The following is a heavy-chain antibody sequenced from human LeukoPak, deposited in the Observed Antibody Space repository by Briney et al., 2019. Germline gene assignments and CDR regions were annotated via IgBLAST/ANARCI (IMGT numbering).Heavy chain of an antibody. V-gene: IGHV4-59*01. CDR3: ARTACSSGRLGGYPYYYMDV. Sequence: SETLSLTCAVSGGSINNYYWSWVRQSPGKGLDWIGQVYYTGNANYNPSLKSRLTISVDTSRNQLSLRLTSLTAADTAVYFCARTACSSGRLGGYPYYYMDVWGKGTTVTVTS. CDR1: GGSINNYY. J-gene: IGHJ6*04. D-gene: IGHD3-16*02. CDR2: VYYTGNA.